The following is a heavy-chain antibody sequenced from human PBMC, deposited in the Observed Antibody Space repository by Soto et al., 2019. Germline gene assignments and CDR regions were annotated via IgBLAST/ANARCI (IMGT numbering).Heavy chain of an antibody. CDR1: GDTFSSYA. V-gene: IGHV1-69*06. CDR2: IIPIFGTA. Sequence: SVKVSCKASGDTFSSYAISWVRQAPGQGLEWMGGIIPIFGTANYAQKFQGRVTITADKSTSTAYMELSSLRSEDTAVYYCARDRADCSSTSCYHWFDPWGQGTLVTVSS. D-gene: IGHD2-2*01. CDR3: ARDRADCSSTSCYHWFDP. J-gene: IGHJ5*02.